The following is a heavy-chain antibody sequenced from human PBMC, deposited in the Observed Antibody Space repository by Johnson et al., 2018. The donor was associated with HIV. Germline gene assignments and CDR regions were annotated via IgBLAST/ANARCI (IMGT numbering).Heavy chain of an antibody. CDR1: GFTFDDYA. CDR3: ARDGRDLVTRGSFDV. D-gene: IGHD3-9*01. J-gene: IGHJ3*01. V-gene: IGHV3-9*01. Sequence: QLVESGGGLVQPGRSLRLSCAASGFTFDDYAMHWVRQAPGKGLEWVSGISWNSGSIGYVDSVKGRFTISRDNSKNTLYLQMNSLRPEDTAVYYCARDGRDLVTRGSFDVWGQGTVV. CDR2: ISWNSGSI.